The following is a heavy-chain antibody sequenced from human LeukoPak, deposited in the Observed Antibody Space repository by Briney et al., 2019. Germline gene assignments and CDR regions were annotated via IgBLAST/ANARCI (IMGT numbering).Heavy chain of an antibody. CDR3: AKKRNDFWSGYPDFDS. CDR1: GFTFSIYA. D-gene: IGHD3-3*01. Sequence: GGSLGLSCAASGFTFSIYAMNWVPEAPGKGLEWVSGISGSGDNTYYADSVKGRFTISRDNSKNTLYLQVNSLRAEDTALYYCAKKRNDFWSGYPDFDSWGQGALVTVSS. CDR2: ISGSGDNT. J-gene: IGHJ4*02. V-gene: IGHV3-23*01.